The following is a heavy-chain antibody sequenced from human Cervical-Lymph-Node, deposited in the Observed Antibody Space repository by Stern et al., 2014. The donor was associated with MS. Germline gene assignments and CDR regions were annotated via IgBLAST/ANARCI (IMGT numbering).Heavy chain of an antibody. D-gene: IGHD4-11*01. V-gene: IGHV1-69*01. CDR1: GDTFSNYA. CDR3: ALRRSYYVF. J-gene: IGHJ4*02. Sequence: HVQLVESGSEVKKPGSSVKVSCKPSGDTFSNYALSCVRQAPGQGLEWVGGLIPFYGATRYGRKFQGRVTITPEESTGTAFMELTNLTSDDTAIYYCALRRSYYVFWGQGTLITVSS. CDR2: LIPFYGAT.